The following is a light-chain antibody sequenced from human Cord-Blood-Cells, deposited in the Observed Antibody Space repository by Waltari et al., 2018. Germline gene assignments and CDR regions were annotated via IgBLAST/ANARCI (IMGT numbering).Light chain of an antibody. V-gene: IGKV3-11*01. J-gene: IGKJ4*01. CDR3: QQRSNWLT. Sequence: EIVLTQSPATLSLSPGERATLSCRASQSVSSYLAWYQQKPGQAPRLLIYDASNRATCIPARFSGSGSGTDFTLTIRSLEPEDFAVYYCQQRSNWLTFGGGTKVEIK. CDR1: QSVSSY. CDR2: DAS.